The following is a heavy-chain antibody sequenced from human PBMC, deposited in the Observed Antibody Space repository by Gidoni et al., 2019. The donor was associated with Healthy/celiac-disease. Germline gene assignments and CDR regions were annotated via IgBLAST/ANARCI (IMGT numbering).Heavy chain of an antibody. CDR1: GYTFTSYG. J-gene: IGHJ6*02. Sequence: QVQLVQSGAEVKKPGASVKVSCKASGYTFTSYGISWVRQAPGQGLEWMGWISAYNGNTNYAQKPQGRVTMTTDTSTSTAYMELRSLRSDDTAVYYCARDSSSGWYPYYYYGMDVWGQGTTVTVSS. CDR2: ISAYNGNT. D-gene: IGHD6-19*01. V-gene: IGHV1-18*01. CDR3: ARDSSSGWYPYYYYGMDV.